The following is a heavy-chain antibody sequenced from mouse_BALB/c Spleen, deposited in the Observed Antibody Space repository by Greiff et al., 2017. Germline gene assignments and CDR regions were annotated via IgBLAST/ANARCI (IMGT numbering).Heavy chain of an antibody. D-gene: IGHD2-10*02. J-gene: IGHJ4*01. Sequence: EVQLVESGGGLVKPGGSLKLSCAASGFTFSDYYMYWVRQTPEKRLEWVATISDGGSYTYYPDSVKGRFTISRDNAKNNLYLQMSSLKSEDTAMYYCAREEYGNSYAMDYWGQGTSVTVSS. CDR1: GFTFSDYY. CDR3: AREEYGNSYAMDY. CDR2: ISDGGSYT. V-gene: IGHV5-4*02.